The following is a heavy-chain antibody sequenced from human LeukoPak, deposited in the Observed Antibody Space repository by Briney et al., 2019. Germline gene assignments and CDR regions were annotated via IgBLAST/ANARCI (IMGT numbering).Heavy chain of an antibody. J-gene: IGHJ2*01. V-gene: IGHV4-34*01. Sequence: SETLSLTCAVYGGSFSGYYWSWIRQPPGKGLEWIGEINHSGSTNYNPSLKSRVTISVDTSKNQFSLKLSSVTAADTAVYYCARRLDLWGRGTLVTVSS. CDR1: GGSFSGYY. CDR2: INHSGST. CDR3: ARRLDL.